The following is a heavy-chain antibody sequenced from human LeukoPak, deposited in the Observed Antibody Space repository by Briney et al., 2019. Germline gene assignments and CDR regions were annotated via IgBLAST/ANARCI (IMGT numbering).Heavy chain of an antibody. CDR1: GFTFDDYA. J-gene: IGHJ4*02. CDR2: ISWNSGSI. CDR3: AKDTQYYYDSSGRFDY. V-gene: IGHV3-9*01. Sequence: GRSLRLSCAASGFTFDDYAMHWVRQAPGKGLEWVSGISWNSGSIGYADSVKGRFTISRDNAKNSLYLQMNSLRAEDTALYYCAKDTQYYYDSSGRFDYWGQGTLVAVSS. D-gene: IGHD3-22*01.